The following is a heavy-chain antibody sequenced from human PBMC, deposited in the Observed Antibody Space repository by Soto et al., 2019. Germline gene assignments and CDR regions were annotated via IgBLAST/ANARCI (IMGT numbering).Heavy chain of an antibody. Sequence: QITLKESGPTLVNPTQTLTLTCSFSGFSLSTSRVGVAWIRQPPGKALEWLAIIYWDDDRRYSPSLKTRLAITKDTSKNQAVRTMTNLDPGDTATYYCAHIMITWGGVSALDAFYMWGQGTMVTVSS. CDR3: AHIMITWGGVSALDAFYM. V-gene: IGHV2-5*02. J-gene: IGHJ3*02. CDR1: GFSLSTSRVG. CDR2: IYWDDDR. D-gene: IGHD3-16*01.